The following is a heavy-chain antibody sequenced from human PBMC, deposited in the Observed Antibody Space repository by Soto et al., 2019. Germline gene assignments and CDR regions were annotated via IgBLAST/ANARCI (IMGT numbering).Heavy chain of an antibody. V-gene: IGHV3-33*01. D-gene: IGHD1-26*01. Sequence: GESLKISCAASGFTFSSYGMHWVRQAPGKGLEWVAVIWYDGSNKYYADSVKGRFTISRDNSKNTLYLQMNSLRAEDTAVYYCARDGGSYHTDYWGQGTLVTVSS. CDR3: ARDGGSYHTDY. CDR1: GFTFSSYG. CDR2: IWYDGSNK. J-gene: IGHJ4*02.